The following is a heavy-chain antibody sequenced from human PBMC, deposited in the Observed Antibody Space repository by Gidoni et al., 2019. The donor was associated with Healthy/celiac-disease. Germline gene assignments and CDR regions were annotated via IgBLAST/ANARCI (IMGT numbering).Heavy chain of an antibody. D-gene: IGHD6-19*01. CDR1: GVTFSSYA. CDR2: ISYDGSNK. CDR3: ARERYQWLVIRYFQH. V-gene: IGHV3-30-3*01. J-gene: IGHJ1*01. Sequence: QVQLVESGGGVVQPGRSLRLSCAASGVTFSSYAMHWVRQAPGKGLEWVAVISYDGSNKYYADSVKGRFTISRDNSKNTLYLQMNSLRAEDTAVYYCARERYQWLVIRYFQHWGQGTLVTVSS.